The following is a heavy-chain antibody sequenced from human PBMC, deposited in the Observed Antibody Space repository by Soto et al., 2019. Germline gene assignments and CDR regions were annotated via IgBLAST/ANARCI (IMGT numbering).Heavy chain of an antibody. CDR2: ISSSGSTI. Sequence: GGSLRLFCAASGFTFSDYYMSWIRQAPGKGLEWVSYISSSGSTIYYAGSVKGRFTISRDNAKNSLYLQMNSLRAEDTAVYYCASSATNFWSGYLGYYFDYWGQGTLVTVSS. CDR1: GFTFSDYY. J-gene: IGHJ4*02. V-gene: IGHV3-11*01. D-gene: IGHD3-3*01. CDR3: ASSATNFWSGYLGYYFDY.